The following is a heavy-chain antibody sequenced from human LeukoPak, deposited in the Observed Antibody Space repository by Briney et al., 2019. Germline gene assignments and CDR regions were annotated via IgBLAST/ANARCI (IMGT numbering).Heavy chain of an antibody. CDR1: GYTFTSYG. D-gene: IGHD2-15*01. V-gene: IGHV1-18*01. J-gene: IGHJ5*02. Sequence: ASVKVSCKASGYTFTSYGISWVRQAPGQGLEWMGWISAYNGNTNYAQKLQGRVTMTTDTSTSTAYMELRSLRSEDTAVYYCASLPRYCSGGSCFWFDPWGQGTLVTVSS. CDR3: ASLPRYCSGGSCFWFDP. CDR2: ISAYNGNT.